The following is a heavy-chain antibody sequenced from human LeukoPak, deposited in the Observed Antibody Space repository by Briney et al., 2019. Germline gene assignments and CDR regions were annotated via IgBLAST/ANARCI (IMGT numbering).Heavy chain of an antibody. Sequence: SETLSLTCAVYGGSFSGYYWSWIRQPPGKGLEWIGEVNHSGSTNYNPSLKSRVTISVDTSKNQFSLKLSSVTAADTAVYYCARAPDDYSNYYFDYWGQGTLVTVSS. D-gene: IGHD4-11*01. CDR1: GGSFSGYY. J-gene: IGHJ4*02. CDR3: ARAPDDYSNYYFDY. CDR2: VNHSGST. V-gene: IGHV4-34*01.